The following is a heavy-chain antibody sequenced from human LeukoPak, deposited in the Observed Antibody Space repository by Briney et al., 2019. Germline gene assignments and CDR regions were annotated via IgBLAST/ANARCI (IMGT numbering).Heavy chain of an antibody. CDR1: GGTFSSYA. D-gene: IGHD2-8*01. J-gene: IGHJ4*02. V-gene: IGHV1-69*05. CDR3: ARPSSREMVYAPFDY. Sequence: SVKVSCKASGGTFSSYAISWVRQAPGQGLEWVGRIIPIFGTANYAQKFQGRVTITTDESTSTAYMELSSLRSEDTAVYYCARPSSREMVYAPFDYWGQGTLVTVSS. CDR2: IIPIFGTA.